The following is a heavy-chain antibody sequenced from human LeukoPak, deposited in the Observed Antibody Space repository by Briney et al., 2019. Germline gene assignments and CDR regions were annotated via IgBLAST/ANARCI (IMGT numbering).Heavy chain of an antibody. CDR1: GDSISSGDYY. D-gene: IGHD2-15*01. V-gene: IGHV4-61*02. J-gene: IGHJ5*02. CDR2: ISSSGST. CDR3: ATRYCSGGSCYWFDP. Sequence: SETLSLTCTVSGDSISSGDYYWSWIRQPAGKGLEWIGRISSSGSTNYNPSLKSRVTISVDTSKNQFSLKLSSVTAADTAVYYCATRYCSGGSCYWFDPWGQGTLVTVSS.